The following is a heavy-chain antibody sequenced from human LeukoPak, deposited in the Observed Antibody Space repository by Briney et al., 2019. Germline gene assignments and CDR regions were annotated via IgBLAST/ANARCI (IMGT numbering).Heavy chain of an antibody. CDR1: GYTFTGYY. V-gene: IGHV1-2*02. J-gene: IGHJ4*02. CDR2: INPNSGGT. CDR3: AKYDSVSLALFDY. Sequence: GASVKVSCKASGYTFTGYYMHWVRQAPGQGLEWMGWINPNSGGTNYAQKFQGRVTMTRDTSISTAYMELSRLRSDDTAVYYCAKYDSVSLALFDYWGQGTLVTVSS. D-gene: IGHD3-22*01.